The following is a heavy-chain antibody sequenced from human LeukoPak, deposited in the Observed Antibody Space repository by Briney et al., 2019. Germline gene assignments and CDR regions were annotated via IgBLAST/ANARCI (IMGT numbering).Heavy chain of an antibody. CDR1: GGSISSGGYY. CDR3: ARAHASLGFIDY. Sequence: PSQTLSLTCAVSGGSISSGGYYWSWIRQPPGKGLVWIGYIDQRGSTYYNPTIQSRVTISVDRSKNKFSLKLSSVTAADTAVYYCARAHASLGFIDYWGEGNLVTVSS. CDR2: IDQRGST. J-gene: IGHJ4*02. D-gene: IGHD2-2*01. V-gene: IGHV4-30-2*01.